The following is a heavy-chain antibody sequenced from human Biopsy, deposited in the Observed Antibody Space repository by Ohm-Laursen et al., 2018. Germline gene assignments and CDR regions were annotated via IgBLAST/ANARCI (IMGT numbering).Heavy chain of an antibody. V-gene: IGHV1-18*01. CDR1: GYTFTNYA. CDR3: AREGTSVTFFGKISDYYFDF. J-gene: IGHJ4*02. Sequence: GSSVKVSCKASGYTFTNYAINWVRQAPGQGLEWLGWISVKTGNTNYTQKLQGRVTMTTDTSTNTAYMELRSLRSDDTALYYYAREGTSVTFFGKISDYYFDFWGPGTVVTVSS. CDR2: ISVKTGNT. D-gene: IGHD3-3*01.